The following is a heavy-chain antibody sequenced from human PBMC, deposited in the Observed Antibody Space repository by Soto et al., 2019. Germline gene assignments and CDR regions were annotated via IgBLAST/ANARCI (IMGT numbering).Heavy chain of an antibody. J-gene: IGHJ4*02. CDR1: GFALSNYW. CDR2: INKDGSQK. Sequence: WALRLSCAASGFALSNYWMTWVRQAPGKGLEWVANINKDGSQKNYVDSVKGRFTIARDNGQNSLSLQINSLRVEDTAVYYCVRELGLAYWGQGALVTAPQ. D-gene: IGHD7-27*01. V-gene: IGHV3-7*03. CDR3: VRELGLAY.